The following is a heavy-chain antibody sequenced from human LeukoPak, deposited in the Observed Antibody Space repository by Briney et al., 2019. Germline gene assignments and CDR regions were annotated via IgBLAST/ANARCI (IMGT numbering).Heavy chain of an antibody. V-gene: IGHV3-7*01. CDR2: INQDGYEK. D-gene: IGHD6-13*01. Sequence: GGSLRLSCAASGFTFSSHWMSWVRQAPGKGLECVANINQDGYEKYYVDSVKGRFTVSRDNAKNSLYLQMNSLRAEDTAVHYCARDSEYSSSFAFDIWGPGTVVTVSS. J-gene: IGHJ3*02. CDR3: ARDSEYSSSFAFDI. CDR1: GFTFSSHW.